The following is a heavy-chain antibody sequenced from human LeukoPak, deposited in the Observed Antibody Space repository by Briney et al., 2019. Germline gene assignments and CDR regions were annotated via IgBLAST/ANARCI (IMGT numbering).Heavy chain of an antibody. Sequence: KTGGSLRLSCAASGFTFSSYSMNWVRQAPGKGLEWVSSISSSSSYIYYADSVKGRFTISRDNAKNSLYLQMNSLRAEDTAVYYCARAIGSGSFYISLDYWGQGTLVTVSS. V-gene: IGHV3-21*01. J-gene: IGHJ4*02. D-gene: IGHD3-10*01. CDR2: ISSSSSYI. CDR3: ARAIGSGSFYISLDY. CDR1: GFTFSSYS.